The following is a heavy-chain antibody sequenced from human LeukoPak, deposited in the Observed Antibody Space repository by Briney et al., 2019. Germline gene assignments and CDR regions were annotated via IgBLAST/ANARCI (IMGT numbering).Heavy chain of an antibody. Sequence: PGRSLRLSCAASGFAFSSYAMNWVRQAPGKGLEWVSGLSYSGGSTYYADSVKGRFTISRDNSKNTLYLQMNSLRAEDTAVYYCAKWRSGYPNYYFDYWGQGTLVTVSS. CDR1: GFAFSSYA. J-gene: IGHJ4*02. D-gene: IGHD3-22*01. CDR2: LSYSGGST. V-gene: IGHV3-23*01. CDR3: AKWRSGYPNYYFDY.